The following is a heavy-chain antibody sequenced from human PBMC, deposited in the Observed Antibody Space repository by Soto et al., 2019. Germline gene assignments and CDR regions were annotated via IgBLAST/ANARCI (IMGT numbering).Heavy chain of an antibody. D-gene: IGHD3-22*01. J-gene: IGHJ3*02. CDR1: GYTFTSYG. Sequence: ASVKVSCKASGYTFTSYGISWVRQAPGQGLEWMGWISAYNGNTNYAQKLQGRVTMTTDTSTSTAYMELRSLRSDDTAVYYCARGRHYYDSSGYLAQGAFDIWGQGTMVPVSS. V-gene: IGHV1-18*01. CDR2: ISAYNGNT. CDR3: ARGRHYYDSSGYLAQGAFDI.